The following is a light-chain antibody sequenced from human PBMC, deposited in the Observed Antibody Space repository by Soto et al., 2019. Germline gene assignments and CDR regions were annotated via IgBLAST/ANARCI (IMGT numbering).Light chain of an antibody. Sequence: DIQMPQSPSTLSASVGDRVTITCRASQTISSWLAWYQQKPGKAPKLLIYKASSLESGVPSRFSGSGSGTEFTLTISSLQPEDFATYYCQQYNSYSTVGQGTRLEIK. CDR1: QTISSW. J-gene: IGKJ5*01. V-gene: IGKV1-5*03. CDR3: QQYNSYST. CDR2: KAS.